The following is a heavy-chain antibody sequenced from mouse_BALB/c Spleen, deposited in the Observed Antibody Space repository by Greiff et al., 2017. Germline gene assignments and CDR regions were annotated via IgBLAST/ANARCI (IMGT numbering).Heavy chain of an antibody. D-gene: IGHD2-1*01. CDR3: ARGLYGNYGFSYAMDY. Sequence: DVVLVESGGGLVKPGGSLKLSCAASGFTFSSYAMSWVRQTPEKRLEWVASISSGGSTYYPDSVKGRFTISRDNARNILYLQMSSLRSEDTAMYYCARGLYGNYGFSYAMDYWGQGTSVTVSS. CDR2: ISSGGST. J-gene: IGHJ4*01. V-gene: IGHV5-6-5*01. CDR1: GFTFSSYA.